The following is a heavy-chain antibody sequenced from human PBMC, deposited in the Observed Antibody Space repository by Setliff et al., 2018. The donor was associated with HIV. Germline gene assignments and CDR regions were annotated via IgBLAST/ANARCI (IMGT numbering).Heavy chain of an antibody. D-gene: IGHD5-12*01. CDR1: GYNLHNYG. Sequence: ASVKVSCKASGYNLHNYGITWVRQAPGQGLEWMGWINTHTGNTNSAQRFQGRVTMTTDTSTSTAYMELRSLRSDDTALYYCARGKTWLRFLDYWGQGTLVTVSS. V-gene: IGHV1-18*01. CDR2: INTHTGNT. J-gene: IGHJ4*02. CDR3: ARGKTWLRFLDY.